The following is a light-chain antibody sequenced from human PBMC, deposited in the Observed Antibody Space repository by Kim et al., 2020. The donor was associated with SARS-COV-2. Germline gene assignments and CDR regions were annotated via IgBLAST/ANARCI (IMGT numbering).Light chain of an antibody. CDR3: QQYSDYPYT. Sequence: DIQMTQSPSTLSASVGDRVTITCRASQSISRSLAWFHQSPGKPPKLLIYKASNLESGIPSRFSGTASGTEFTLTISSLQPGDFATYYCQQYSDYPYTFGQGTKLEI. CDR1: QSISRS. J-gene: IGKJ2*01. CDR2: KAS. V-gene: IGKV1-5*03.